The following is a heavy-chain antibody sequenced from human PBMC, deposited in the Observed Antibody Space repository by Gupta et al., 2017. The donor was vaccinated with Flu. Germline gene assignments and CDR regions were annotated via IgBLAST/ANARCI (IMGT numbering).Heavy chain of an antibody. CDR2: IYYSGST. Sequence: GLEWIGYIYYSGSTNYNPSLKSRVTISVDTSKNQFSLKLSSVTAADTAVYYCARAPRAVAGTEVYFQHWGQGTLVTVSS. V-gene: IGHV4-59*01. D-gene: IGHD6-19*01. CDR3: ARAPRAVAGTEVYFQH. J-gene: IGHJ1*01.